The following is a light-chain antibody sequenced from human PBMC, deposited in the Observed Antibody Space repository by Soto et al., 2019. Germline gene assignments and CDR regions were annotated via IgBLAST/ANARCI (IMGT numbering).Light chain of an antibody. CDR1: QSVPSNF. J-gene: IGKJ1*01. V-gene: IGKV3-20*01. CDR2: GVS. Sequence: EIVLTQSPGTLSLSPGERATLSCRASQSVPSNFLAWYQQKPGQAPILVIYGVSRRATGIPDRFSGSGSGTDFTLTISRLEPEDFAVYYCQQYDSSWTFGQVNKVEI. CDR3: QQYDSSWT.